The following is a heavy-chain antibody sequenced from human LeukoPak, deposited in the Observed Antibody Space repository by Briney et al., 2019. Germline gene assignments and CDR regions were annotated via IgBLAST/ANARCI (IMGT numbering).Heavy chain of an antibody. Sequence: GGSLRLSCAASGFTLEHFGMSWVRQVPGKGLEWVSGINWNGGRTGYADSVKGRFTISRDNAKKSLYLQMNSLRAEDTALYYCARKWLSNAFDIWGQGTMVTVSS. CDR2: INWNGGRT. D-gene: IGHD5-12*01. CDR1: GFTLEHFG. V-gene: IGHV3-20*04. CDR3: ARKWLSNAFDI. J-gene: IGHJ3*02.